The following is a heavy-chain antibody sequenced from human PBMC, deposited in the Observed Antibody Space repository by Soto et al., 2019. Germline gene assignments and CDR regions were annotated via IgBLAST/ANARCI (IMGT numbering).Heavy chain of an antibody. V-gene: IGHV4-39*01. CDR2: IYYSGST. J-gene: IGHJ3*02. CDR3: ERRFIGTFDI. CDR1: VGSMSISSYY. Sequence: QLQLQESGPGLVKTSETLSLTCTVSVGSMSISSYYWGWIRQPPGKGLEWIGRIYYSGSTYYNPSHKSRFTIAVDTSKNQFSLNLTSVTAADTAVYYCERRFIGTFDIWGQGTMVTVSS.